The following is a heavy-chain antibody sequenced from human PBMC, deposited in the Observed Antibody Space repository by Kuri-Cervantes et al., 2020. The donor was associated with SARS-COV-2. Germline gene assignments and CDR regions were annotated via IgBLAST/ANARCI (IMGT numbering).Heavy chain of an antibody. Sequence: ASVKVSCKASGYTFTGYYMHWVRQAPGQGLEWMGWISAYNGNTNYAQKFQGRVTVTADKSTSTAYMELSSLRSEDTGVYYCARSPGIHCSSTSCYLYYFDYWGQGTLVTVSS. J-gene: IGHJ4*02. CDR3: ARSPGIHCSSTSCYLYYFDY. CDR1: GYTFTGYY. V-gene: IGHV1-18*04. CDR2: ISAYNGNT. D-gene: IGHD2-2*01.